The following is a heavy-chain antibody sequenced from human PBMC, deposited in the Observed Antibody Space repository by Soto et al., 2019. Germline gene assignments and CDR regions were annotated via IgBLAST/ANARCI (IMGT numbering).Heavy chain of an antibody. CDR1: GGTFSSYA. D-gene: IGHD2-2*01. Sequence: QVQLVQSGAEVKKPGSSVKVSCKASGGTFSSYAISWVRQAPGQGLEWMGGIIPIFGTANYAHKFQGRVTMAADESTSTDYMELSSLRSEDTAVYYCARHVPAAGYYYGMDVWGQGTTVTVSS. V-gene: IGHV1-69*12. CDR2: IIPIFGTA. J-gene: IGHJ6*02. CDR3: ARHVPAAGYYYGMDV.